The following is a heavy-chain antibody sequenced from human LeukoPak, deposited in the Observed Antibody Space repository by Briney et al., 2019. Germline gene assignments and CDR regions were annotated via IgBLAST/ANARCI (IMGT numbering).Heavy chain of an antibody. V-gene: IGHV1-18*01. J-gene: IGHJ4*02. CDR3: AKSHSGSLRAPFDN. CDR1: GYIFTNYG. D-gene: IGHD3-22*01. CDR2: INTYNGKT. Sequence: ASVKVSCKASGYIFTNYGIIWVRQAPGQGLEWMGWINTYNGKTNYAQKVQGRVTMATDTSTSTAYMELRRLRSDDTSVYYCAKSHSGSLRAPFDNWGQGTLVTVSS.